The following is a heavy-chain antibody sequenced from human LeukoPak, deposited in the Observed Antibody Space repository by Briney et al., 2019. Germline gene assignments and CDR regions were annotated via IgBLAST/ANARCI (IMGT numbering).Heavy chain of an antibody. D-gene: IGHD6-19*01. V-gene: IGHV3-30*04. CDR2: ISYDGSNK. CDR3: ARDQSSGWSYYYYYYVDV. J-gene: IGHJ6*03. Sequence: GGSLRLSCAASGFTFSNYAMHWVRQAPGKGLEWVAVISYDGSNKYYADSVKGRFTISRDNSKNTLYLQMNSLRAEDTAVYYCARDQSSGWSYYYYYYVDVWGKGTTVTVSS. CDR1: GFTFSNYA.